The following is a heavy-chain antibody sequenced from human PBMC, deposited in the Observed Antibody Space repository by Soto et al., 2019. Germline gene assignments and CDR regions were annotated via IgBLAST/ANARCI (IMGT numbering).Heavy chain of an antibody. CDR3: ARGAATTMIVVVYFDY. V-gene: IGHV1-2*04. J-gene: IGHJ4*02. D-gene: IGHD3-22*01. CDR2: IKPNSGGT. CDR1: GYTFTGYY. Sequence: GASVKVSCKASGYTFTGYYMHRVRQAPGPGLEWMGWIKPNSGGTNYAQKFQGWVTMTRDTSISTAYMELSRLRSDDTAVYYCARGAATTMIVVVYFDYWGQGTLVTVPQ.